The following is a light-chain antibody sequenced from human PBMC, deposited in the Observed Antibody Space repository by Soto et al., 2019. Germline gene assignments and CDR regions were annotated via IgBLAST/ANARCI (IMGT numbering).Light chain of an antibody. J-gene: IGKJ3*01. CDR3: QQSYNTPLT. CDR1: QSISSY. CDR2: AAS. Sequence: DIPMTQSPSSLSASVGDRVTITCRASQSISSYLNWYQQKPGKAPKFLIYAASSLQSGVPSRFSGSGSGTDFTLTISSLQPEDFATYYCQQSYNTPLTFGPGTKVDIK. V-gene: IGKV1-39*01.